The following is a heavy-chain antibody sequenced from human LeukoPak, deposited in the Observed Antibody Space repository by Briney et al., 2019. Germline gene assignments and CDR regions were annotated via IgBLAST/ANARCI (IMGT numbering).Heavy chain of an antibody. CDR1: GYTFTSYY. D-gene: IGHD5-24*01. CDR2: INPSGGST. V-gene: IGHV1-46*01. Sequence: ASVKVSCKASGYTFTSYYMHWVRQAPGQGLEWMGIINPSGGSTSYAQKFQGRVTMTRDMSTSTVYMELSSLRSEDTAVYYCARVVWGEMATIPNWFDPWGQGTLVTVSS. CDR3: ARVVWGEMATIPNWFDP. J-gene: IGHJ5*02.